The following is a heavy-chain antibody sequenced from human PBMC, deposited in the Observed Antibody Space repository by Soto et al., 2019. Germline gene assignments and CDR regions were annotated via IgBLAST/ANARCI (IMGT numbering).Heavy chain of an antibody. V-gene: IGHV3-23*01. CDR3: AKDLSQGLASGRHYGDSLYNWFDP. J-gene: IGHJ5*02. Sequence: LRLSCAASGFTFSSYAMSWVRQAPGKGLEWVSAISGSGGSAYYADSVKGRFTISRDNSKNTLYLQMNSLRAEDTAVYYCAKDLSQGLASGRHYGDSLYNWFDPWGQGTLVTVSS. CDR2: ISGSGGSA. D-gene: IGHD4-17*01. CDR1: GFTFSSYA.